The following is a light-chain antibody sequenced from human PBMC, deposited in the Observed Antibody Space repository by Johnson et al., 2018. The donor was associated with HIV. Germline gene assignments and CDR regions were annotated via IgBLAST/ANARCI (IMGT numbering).Light chain of an antibody. CDR2: ENS. J-gene: IGLJ1*01. CDR1: SSNIGNKY. Sequence: QSLLTQPPSVSAAPGQKVTISCSGSSSNIGNKYVSWYQQLPGTAPKLLIYENSKRPSGIPDRFSGSKSGTSATLGITGLQTGDEADYYGGTWDTSLSAGGVIGSGTTVPVL. CDR3: GTWDTSLSAGGV. V-gene: IGLV1-51*02.